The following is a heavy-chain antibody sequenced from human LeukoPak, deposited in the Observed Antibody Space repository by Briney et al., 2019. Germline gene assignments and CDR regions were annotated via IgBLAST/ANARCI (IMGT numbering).Heavy chain of an antibody. CDR1: GFTFSSYW. CDR3: ARGLTGSLGDWFFDL. D-gene: IGHD3-10*01. CDR2: IKQDGSEK. V-gene: IGHV3-7*01. J-gene: IGHJ2*01. Sequence: GGSLRLSCAASGFTFSSYWMSWVRQAPGKGLEWVANIKQDGSEKYYVDSVKGRITISRDNSQNTLSLQMNTLRPEDTAVYYCARGLTGSLGDWFFDLWGRGTLVTVSS.